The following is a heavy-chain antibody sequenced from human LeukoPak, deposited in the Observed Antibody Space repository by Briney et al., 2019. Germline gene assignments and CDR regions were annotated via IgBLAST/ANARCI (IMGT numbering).Heavy chain of an antibody. CDR1: GDSVSSNSAA. D-gene: IGHD2-15*01. J-gene: IGHJ6*02. Sequence: SQTLSLTCAISGDSVSSNSAAWNWIRQSPSRGLEWLGRTYYRSKWYNDYAVSVKSRITINPDTSKNQFSLQLNSVTPGDTAVYYCARGESPRYCSGGSCYDYYGMDVWGQGTTVTVSS. CDR2: TYYRSKWYN. V-gene: IGHV6-1*01. CDR3: ARGESPRYCSGGSCYDYYGMDV.